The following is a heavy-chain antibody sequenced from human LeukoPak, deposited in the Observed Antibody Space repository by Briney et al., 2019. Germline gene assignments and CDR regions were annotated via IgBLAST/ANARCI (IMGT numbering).Heavy chain of an antibody. V-gene: IGHV1-8*01. CDR1: GYTFTSYD. CDR3: ARVYDSSGHYPIDY. D-gene: IGHD3-22*01. CDR2: MNPNSDNT. Sequence: ASVKVSCKASGYTFTSYDINWVRQATGQGLEWMGWMNPNSDNTGYARKFQGRVTITRNTSISTAYMELSSLRSEDTAVYYCARVYDSSGHYPIDYWGQGTLVTVSS. J-gene: IGHJ4*02.